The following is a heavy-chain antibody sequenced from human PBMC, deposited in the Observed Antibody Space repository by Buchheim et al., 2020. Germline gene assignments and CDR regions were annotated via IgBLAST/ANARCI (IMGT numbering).Heavy chain of an antibody. V-gene: IGHV4-31*03. CDR3: ARMAYYDFWSGYYNAFNWFGP. D-gene: IGHD3-3*01. CDR1: GGSISSGGYY. J-gene: IGHJ5*02. Sequence: QVQLQESGPGLVKPSQTLSLTCTVSGGSISSGGYYWSWIRQHPGKGLEWIGYIYYSGSTYSNPSLKSRVTISVDTSKNQFSLKLSSVTAADTAVYYCARMAYYDFWSGYYNAFNWFGPWGQGTL. CDR2: IYYSGST.